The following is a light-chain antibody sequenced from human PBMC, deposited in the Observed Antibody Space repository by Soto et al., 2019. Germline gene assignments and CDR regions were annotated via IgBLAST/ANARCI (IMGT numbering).Light chain of an antibody. Sequence: QSALTQPPSASGSPGQSVTISCTGTSSDVGGYNYVSWYQQHPGKAPKLMIYEVSKRPSGVPDRFSGSKSGNTASLTVSGLQAEDEADYYCSSYAGDLRAVFGGGTKLTVL. CDR2: EVS. J-gene: IGLJ2*01. CDR1: SSDVGGYNY. CDR3: SSYAGDLRAV. V-gene: IGLV2-8*01.